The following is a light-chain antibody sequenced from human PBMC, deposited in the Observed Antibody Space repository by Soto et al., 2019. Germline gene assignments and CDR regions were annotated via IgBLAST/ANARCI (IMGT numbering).Light chain of an antibody. J-gene: IGKJ2*01. CDR2: LGS. V-gene: IGKV2-28*01. Sequence: DIVMTQSPLSLPVTPGEPASISCRSSQSLLHSNGYNYLDWYLQKPGQSPQLLIYLGSNRASGVPDRFSGSGSGTDFTLKISRVEAEDVGVYYCMQALQTRYTFGQGN. CDR1: QSLLHSNGYNY. CDR3: MQALQTRYT.